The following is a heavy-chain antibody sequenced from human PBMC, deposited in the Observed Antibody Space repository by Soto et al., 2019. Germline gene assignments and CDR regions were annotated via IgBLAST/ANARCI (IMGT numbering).Heavy chain of an antibody. CDR3: AKDPNGDYIGVFDD. Sequence: EVQLLESGGDLVQPGGSLRLSCAASGFAFSNYAVTWVRQAPGKGLEWVSSISRSSSVIYYADSVRGRFFISRDNSKSMLYLQMNSLRAEDTARYYCAKDPNGDYIGVFDDWGQGTLVTVSS. D-gene: IGHD4-17*01. V-gene: IGHV3-23*01. CDR1: GFAFSNYA. CDR2: ISRSSSVI. J-gene: IGHJ4*02.